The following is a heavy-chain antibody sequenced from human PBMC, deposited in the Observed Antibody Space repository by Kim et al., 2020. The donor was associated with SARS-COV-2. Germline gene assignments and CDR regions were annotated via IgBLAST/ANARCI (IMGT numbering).Heavy chain of an antibody. V-gene: IGHV3-33*08. Sequence: GGSLRLSCAASGFTFSSYGMNWVRQAPGKGLEWVAVIWDDGSNKYYADSVKGRFTISRDNSKNTLYLQMNSLRAEDTAVYYCARDLLVGATSYGMDVGGQGTTVTVSS. CDR3: ARDLLVGATSYGMDV. J-gene: IGHJ6*02. CDR2: IWDDGSNK. CDR1: GFTFSSYG. D-gene: IGHD1-26*01.